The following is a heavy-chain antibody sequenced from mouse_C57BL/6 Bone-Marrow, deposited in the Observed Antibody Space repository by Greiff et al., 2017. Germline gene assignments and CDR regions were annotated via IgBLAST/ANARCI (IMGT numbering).Heavy chain of an antibody. CDR2: IYPGDGDT. CDR3: ARWDDYDDGYYYAMDY. Sequence: VKLVESGPELVKPGASVKISCKASGYAFSSSWMNWVKQRPGKGLEWIGRIYPGDGDTNYNGKFKGKATLTADKSSSTAYMQLSSLTSEDSAVSFCARWDDYDDGYYYAMDYWGQGTSVTVSS. J-gene: IGHJ4*01. V-gene: IGHV1-82*01. D-gene: IGHD2-4*01. CDR1: GYAFSSSW.